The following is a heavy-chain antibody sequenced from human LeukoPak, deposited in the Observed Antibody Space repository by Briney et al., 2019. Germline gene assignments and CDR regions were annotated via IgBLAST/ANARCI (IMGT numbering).Heavy chain of an antibody. V-gene: IGHV1-69*01. D-gene: IGHD2-15*01. Sequence: SVKVSCKASGGTFSSHAISWVRQAPGQGLEWMGGIIPIFGTANYAQKFQGRVTITADESTSTAYMELSSLRSEDTAVYYCARAPIYEEVVVAAEYYFDYWGQGTLVTVSS. CDR3: ARAPIYEEVVVAAEYYFDY. CDR2: IIPIFGTA. J-gene: IGHJ4*02. CDR1: GGTFSSHA.